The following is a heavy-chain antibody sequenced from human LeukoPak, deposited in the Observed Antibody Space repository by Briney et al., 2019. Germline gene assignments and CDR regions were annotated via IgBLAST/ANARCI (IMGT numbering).Heavy chain of an antibody. D-gene: IGHD5-24*01. Sequence: SETLSLTSAVYGGSFSGYYWSWIRQPPGQGLEWWGELNHGGSTNYNTSLKSRVTISVDTSKNQFSLKLSSVTAADTAVYYCAREGGYLQLRYFDYWGQGTLVTVSS. CDR3: AREGGYLQLRYFDY. V-gene: IGHV4-34*01. CDR1: GGSFSGYY. CDR2: LNHGGST. J-gene: IGHJ4*02.